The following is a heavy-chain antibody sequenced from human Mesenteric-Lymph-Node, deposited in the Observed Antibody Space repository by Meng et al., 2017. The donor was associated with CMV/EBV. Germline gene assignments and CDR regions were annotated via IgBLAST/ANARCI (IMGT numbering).Heavy chain of an antibody. CDR2: IYYNGFT. V-gene: IGHV4-61*01. D-gene: IGHD2-21*01. CDR3: AGDLRPAYGGRYFDS. Sequence: SETLSLTCTVSGGSVSSGSYYWTWIRQPPGKRLEWIGNIYYNGFTNYNPSLKSRVTIPVDTSKNQFSLKLRSVTAADPAVYYCAGDLRPAYGGRYFDSWGQGILVTVSS. J-gene: IGHJ4*02. CDR1: GGSVSSGSYY.